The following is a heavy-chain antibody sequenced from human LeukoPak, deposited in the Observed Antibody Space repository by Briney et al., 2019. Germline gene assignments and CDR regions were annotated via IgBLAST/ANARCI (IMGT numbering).Heavy chain of an antibody. V-gene: IGHV4-34*01. J-gene: IGHJ4*02. CDR3: ARGDSFDY. CDR1: GGSFSGYY. CDR2: INHSGST. Sequence: SETLSLTCAVYGGSFSGYYWSWIRQPPGKGLEWVGEINHSGSTNYNPSLKSRVTISVDTSKNQFSLKLSSVTAADTAVYYCARGDSFDYWGQGTLVTV.